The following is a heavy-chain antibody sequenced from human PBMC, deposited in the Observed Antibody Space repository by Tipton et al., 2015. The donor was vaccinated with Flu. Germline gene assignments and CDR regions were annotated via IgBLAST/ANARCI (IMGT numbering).Heavy chain of an antibody. V-gene: IGHV4-38-2*01. J-gene: IGHJ4*02. CDR3: ARSTYYYGSGSSDY. CDR1: GYSITSGYY. D-gene: IGHD3-10*01. Sequence: GLVKPSETLSLTCAVSGYSITSGYYWGWVRQPPGKGLEWIGTIYHSGSTYYNPSLKSRVTISVDTAKNQFSQRLNSVTASDTAVYYCARSTYYYGSGSSDYWGQGTLVTVSS. CDR2: IYHSGST.